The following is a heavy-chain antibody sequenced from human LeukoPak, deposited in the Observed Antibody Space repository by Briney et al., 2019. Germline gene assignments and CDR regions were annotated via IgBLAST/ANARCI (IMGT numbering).Heavy chain of an antibody. CDR3: ARDPLWPELGHFDY. Sequence: GGSLRLSCAASGFTFSSYSMNWVRQAPGKGLEWVSSISSSSSYIYYADSVKGRFTISRDNAKNSLHLQMNSLRAEDTAVYYCARDPLWPELGHFDYWGQGTLVTVSS. D-gene: IGHD7-27*01. V-gene: IGHV3-21*01. CDR2: ISSSSSYI. J-gene: IGHJ4*02. CDR1: GFTFSSYS.